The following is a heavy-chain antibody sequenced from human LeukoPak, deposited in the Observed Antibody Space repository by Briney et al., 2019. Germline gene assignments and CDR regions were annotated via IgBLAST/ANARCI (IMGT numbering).Heavy chain of an antibody. Sequence: SETLSLTCAVYGGSFSGYYWSWIRQPPGKGLEWIGEINHSGSTNYNPSLKSRVTISVDTSKNQFSLKLSSVTAEDTAVYYCARDQRWQVTYYYYYMDLWGKGTTVTVSS. CDR3: ARDQRWQVTYYYYYMDL. D-gene: IGHD6-19*01. J-gene: IGHJ6*03. V-gene: IGHV4-34*01. CDR2: INHSGST. CDR1: GGSFSGYY.